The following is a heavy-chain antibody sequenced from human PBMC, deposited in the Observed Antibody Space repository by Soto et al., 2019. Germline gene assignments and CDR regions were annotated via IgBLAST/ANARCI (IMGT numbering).Heavy chain of an antibody. CDR1: GFTFSSYE. CDR3: ARGGDSSGGGYFDY. J-gene: IGHJ4*02. Sequence: PGGSLRLSCAASGFTFSSYEMNWVRQAPGKGLEWVSYISSSGSTIYYADSVKGRFTISRDNAKNSLYLQMNSLRAEDTAVYYGARGGDSSGGGYFDYRGQETLVTVSS. D-gene: IGHD6-19*01. CDR2: ISSSGSTI. V-gene: IGHV3-48*03.